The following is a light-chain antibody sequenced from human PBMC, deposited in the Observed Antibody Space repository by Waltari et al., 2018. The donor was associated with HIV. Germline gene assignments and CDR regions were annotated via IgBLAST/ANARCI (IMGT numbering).Light chain of an antibody. CDR1: QSLIYSSDNENY. CDR3: QQYYSTPIT. CDR2: WAS. J-gene: IGKJ5*01. V-gene: IGKV4-1*01. Sequence: LAVSLGERATINCKSSQSLIYSSDNENYLAWYQQKPGQPPKLLIYWASTRESGVPDRFSGSGSGTDFTLTISSLQAEDVAVYYCQQYYSTPITFGQGTRLEIK.